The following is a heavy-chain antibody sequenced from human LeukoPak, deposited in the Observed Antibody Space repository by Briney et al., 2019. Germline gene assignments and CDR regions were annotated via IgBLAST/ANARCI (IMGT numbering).Heavy chain of an antibody. CDR1: GYTFTSYA. J-gene: IGHJ5*02. D-gene: IGHD2-15*01. CDR2: ISAYNGNT. V-gene: IGHV1-18*01. Sequence: GASVKVSCKASGYTFTSYAMHWVRQAPGQGLEWMGWISAYNGNTNYAQKLQGRVTMTTDTSTSTAYMELRSLRSDDTAVYYCARDRDTLLAANGPWFDPWGQGTLVTVSS. CDR3: ARDRDTLLAANGPWFDP.